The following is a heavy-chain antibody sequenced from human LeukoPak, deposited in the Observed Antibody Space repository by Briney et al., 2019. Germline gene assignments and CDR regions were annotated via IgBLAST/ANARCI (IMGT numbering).Heavy chain of an antibody. D-gene: IGHD3-10*01. V-gene: IGHV4-61*01. J-gene: IGHJ4*02. CDR1: GGSVSSGSYY. Sequence: PSETLSLTCTVSGGSVSSGSYYWSWIRQPPGKGLEWIGYIYYSGSTNYNPSLKSRVTISVDTSKNQFSLKLSSVIAADTAVYYCARVGLAPYYYAAPAYYFDYWGQGTLVTVSS. CDR3: ARVGLAPYYYAAPAYYFDY. CDR2: IYYSGST.